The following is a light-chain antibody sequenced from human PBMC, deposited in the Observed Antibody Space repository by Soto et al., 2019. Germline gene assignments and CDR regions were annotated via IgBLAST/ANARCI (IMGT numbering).Light chain of an antibody. Sequence: QSALTQPASVSGSPGQSITISCTGTSSDVGGYDYLSWFQQHPGEAPKLMIYEVSNRPSGVSHRFSGSKSGNTASLTISGLQAEDEADYYCSSYTTSRTGVFGGGTKLTVL. J-gene: IGLJ3*02. V-gene: IGLV2-14*01. CDR2: EVS. CDR1: SSDVGGYDY. CDR3: SSYTTSRTGV.